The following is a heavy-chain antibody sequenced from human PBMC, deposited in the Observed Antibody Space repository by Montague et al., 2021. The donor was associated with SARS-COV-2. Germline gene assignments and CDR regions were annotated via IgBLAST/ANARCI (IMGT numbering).Heavy chain of an antibody. V-gene: IGHV3-21*01. CDR1: GFTFSASD. CDR3: RRNFDL. J-gene: IGHJ4*02. D-gene: IGHD3-9*01. CDR2: ITSTSTHI. Sequence: SLRLSCAASGFTFSASDMVWVRQAPGKGLEWVSTITSTSTHIYYAESVKGRFTIARDNAKNSLSLQMDSLRAEDTGVYYCRRNFDLWGQGTLVTVSS.